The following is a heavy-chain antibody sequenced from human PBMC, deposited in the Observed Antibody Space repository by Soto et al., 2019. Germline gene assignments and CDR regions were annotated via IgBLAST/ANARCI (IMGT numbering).Heavy chain of an antibody. CDR2: VFYRGGT. D-gene: IGHD2-8*02. CDR3: ARPPLVEKVIEY. V-gene: IGHV4-59*01. J-gene: IGHJ4*02. Sequence: SETLSLTCSVSDDSISSYYWSWIRQPPGKGLQWIGYVFYRGGTAYNPSLKSRVTISLDMSKKQFSLNLNSVTAADTAAYFCARPPLVEKVIEYWGQGTLVTVSS. CDR1: DDSISSYY.